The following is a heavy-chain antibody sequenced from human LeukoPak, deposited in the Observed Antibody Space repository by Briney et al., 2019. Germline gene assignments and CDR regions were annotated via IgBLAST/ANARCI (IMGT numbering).Heavy chain of an antibody. V-gene: IGHV3-7*01. CDR1: GFTFSTYW. D-gene: IGHD2-2*01. J-gene: IGHJ4*02. CDR2: IKEDGSER. Sequence: GGSLRLSCAASGFTFSTYWMSWVRQAPGKGLEWVANIKEDGSERYYVDSVKGRFTISRDNGKNSLFLQMNSLRAEDTAVYYCARVLQQLLDQYYFDYWGQGTLVTVSS. CDR3: ARVLQQLLDQYYFDY.